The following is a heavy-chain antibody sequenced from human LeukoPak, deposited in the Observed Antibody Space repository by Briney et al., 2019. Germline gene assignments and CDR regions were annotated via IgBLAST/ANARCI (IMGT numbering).Heavy chain of an antibody. J-gene: IGHJ4*02. CDR1: GVTFSRYW. CDR2: IKQDGSEK. D-gene: IGHD5-12*01. Sequence: GGSLRLSCAASGVTFSRYWMSWVRQAPGKGLEWVANIKQDGSEKNYVDSVKGRFTISRDNAKNSLYLQMNSLRAEDTAVYYCARRGSGYDLVGYFDYWGQGTLVTVSS. CDR3: ARRGSGYDLVGYFDY. V-gene: IGHV3-7*01.